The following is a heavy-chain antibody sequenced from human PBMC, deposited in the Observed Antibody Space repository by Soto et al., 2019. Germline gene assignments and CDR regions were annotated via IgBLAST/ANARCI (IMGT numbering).Heavy chain of an antibody. V-gene: IGHV1-18*01. D-gene: IGHD6-13*01. Sequence: ASVKVSCKASGYTFTSYGISWVRQAPGQGLEWMGCISAYNGNTNYAQKLQGRVTMTTDTSTSTAYMELRSLRSDDTAVYYCAIAASGSSWYDYWGQGTLVTVSS. J-gene: IGHJ4*02. CDR3: AIAASGSSWYDY. CDR1: GYTFTSYG. CDR2: ISAYNGNT.